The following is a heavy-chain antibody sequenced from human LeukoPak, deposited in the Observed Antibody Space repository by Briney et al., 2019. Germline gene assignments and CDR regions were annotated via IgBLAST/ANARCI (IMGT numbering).Heavy chain of an antibody. V-gene: IGHV3-48*01. D-gene: IGHD4-17*01. CDR3: ARVRGPTVTTMYFDY. CDR1: GFTFVSHG. CDR2: ISPGSTTI. J-gene: IGHJ4*02. Sequence: AGGSLRLSCAASGFTFVSHGMIWVRQAPGKGLEWLSYISPGSTTINSADPVKDRFTTSRDKAKSSLFLQMNSLRAEDTAVYYCARVRGPTVTTMYFDYWGQGALVTVPS.